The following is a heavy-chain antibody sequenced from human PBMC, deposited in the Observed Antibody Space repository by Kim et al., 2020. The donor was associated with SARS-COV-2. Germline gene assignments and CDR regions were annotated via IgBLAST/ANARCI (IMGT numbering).Heavy chain of an antibody. Sequence: GSTYNNPHLQSRVTIYGDTSKNQFSLKLSSVTAADTAVYYCARQTDAFDYWGQGTLVTVSS. CDR2: GST. CDR3: ARQTDAFDY. J-gene: IGHJ4*02. V-gene: IGHV4-39*01.